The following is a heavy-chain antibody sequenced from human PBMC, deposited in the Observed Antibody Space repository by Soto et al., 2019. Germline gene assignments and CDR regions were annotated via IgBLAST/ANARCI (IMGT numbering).Heavy chain of an antibody. CDR3: VKCSTGDRAARPESAFDI. Sequence: GGSLRLSCSASGFTFSSYAMHWVRQAPGKGLEYVSAISSNGGSTYYADSVKGRFTISRDSSKNTLYLQMSRLRAEDTAVYYCVKCSTGDRAARPESAFDIWGQGTMVTVSS. V-gene: IGHV3-64D*06. D-gene: IGHD6-6*01. CDR1: GFTFSSYA. CDR2: ISSNGGST. J-gene: IGHJ3*02.